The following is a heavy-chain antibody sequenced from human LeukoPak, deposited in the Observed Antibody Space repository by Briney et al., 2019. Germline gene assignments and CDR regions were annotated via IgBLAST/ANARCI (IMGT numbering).Heavy chain of an antibody. CDR1: DGSMSSYY. Sequence: SETLSLTCTVSDGSMSSYYWSWIRQPPGKGLEWIGYIYYSGSTKYNPSLKSRVTILVDTSKNQFSLKLSSVTAADTAVYYCARDLGDGYNWAYWGQGTLVTVSS. CDR3: ARDLGDGYNWAY. CDR2: IYYSGST. D-gene: IGHD5-24*01. V-gene: IGHV4-59*01. J-gene: IGHJ4*02.